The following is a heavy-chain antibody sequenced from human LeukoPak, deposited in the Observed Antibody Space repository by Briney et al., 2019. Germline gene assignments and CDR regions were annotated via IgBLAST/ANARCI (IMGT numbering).Heavy chain of an antibody. Sequence: SETLSLTCTVSGGSISSSDWNWIRQSPGKGLEWIGYIYYSGSTNYNPSLKNRVTISVDTSKNQFSLKLSSVTAADTAEYYCARTLPYCRTTSCYDYWGQGTLVTVSS. D-gene: IGHD2-2*01. CDR3: ARTLPYCRTTSCYDY. J-gene: IGHJ4*02. V-gene: IGHV4-59*01. CDR1: GGSISSSD. CDR2: IYYSGST.